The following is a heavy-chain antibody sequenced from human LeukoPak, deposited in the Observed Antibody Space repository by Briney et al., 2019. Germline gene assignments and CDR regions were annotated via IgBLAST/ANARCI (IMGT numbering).Heavy chain of an antibody. Sequence: GGSLRLSCTASGFAFDEHGMSSVRQVPGNGLEWVSGINWSGGSTGYADPLRGRFTISRDNAKNSLYLQMDSLRAEDTALYYCARAPITSPFYFDYWGQGTLVTVSS. CDR2: INWSGGST. J-gene: IGHJ4*02. CDR1: GFAFDEHG. V-gene: IGHV3-20*04. D-gene: IGHD2-2*01. CDR3: ARAPITSPFYFDY.